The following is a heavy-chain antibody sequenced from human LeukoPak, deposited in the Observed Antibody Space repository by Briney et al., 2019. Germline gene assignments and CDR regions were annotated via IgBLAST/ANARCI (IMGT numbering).Heavy chain of an antibody. V-gene: IGHV4-61*02. J-gene: IGHJ5*02. D-gene: IGHD5-12*01. Sequence: SQTLSLTCTVSGGSISSGSYYWRWLRQPAGKGLEWIGRIYTSGSTNYNPSLKSRVTISVDTSKNQFSLKLSSVTAADTAVYYCARDTFRGYPGCWFDRWGQGTLVTVSS. CDR3: ARDTFRGYPGCWFDR. CDR1: GGSISSGSYY. CDR2: IYTSGST.